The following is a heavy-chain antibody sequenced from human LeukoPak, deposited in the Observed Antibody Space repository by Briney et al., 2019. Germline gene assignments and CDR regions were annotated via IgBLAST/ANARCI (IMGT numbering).Heavy chain of an antibody. V-gene: IGHV5-51*01. J-gene: IGHJ4*02. Sequence: GESLKISCKGSGYSFSSYWIALVRQMPGKGLEWMGIIYPGDSDTTYSPSFQGQVTISADKSISTAYLQWNSLKASDTAMYFCARRRSSTLIDYWGQGTLVTVSS. CDR3: ARRRSSTLIDY. CDR1: GYSFSSYW. CDR2: IYPGDSDT. D-gene: IGHD3-10*01.